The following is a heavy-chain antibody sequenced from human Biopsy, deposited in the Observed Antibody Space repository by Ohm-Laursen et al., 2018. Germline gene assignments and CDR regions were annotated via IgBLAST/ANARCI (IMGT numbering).Heavy chain of an antibody. CDR1: GGTFSSFG. CDR3: AKRGVERGRPLAY. CDR2: INGMFGTT. J-gene: IGHJ4*02. Sequence: SSVKVSCKASGGTFSSFGISWVRQAPGQGLEWMGEINGMFGTTNYAQTFQGRVTITADESTSTAYMEVSSLRSEDTAVYYCAKRGVERGRPLAYWGQGTLATVSS. D-gene: IGHD1-1*01. V-gene: IGHV1-69*01.